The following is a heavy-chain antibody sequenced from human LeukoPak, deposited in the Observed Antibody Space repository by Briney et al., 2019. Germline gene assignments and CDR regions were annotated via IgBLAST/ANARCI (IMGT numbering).Heavy chain of an antibody. CDR3: ARELSLQGGSGWYGYWYFDL. CDR1: GFTFSDYY. V-gene: IGHV3-11*04. D-gene: IGHD6-19*01. J-gene: IGHJ2*01. CDR2: TSSSVSTI. Sequence: SLRLSSAASGFTFSDYYMSWIRQAPGQGLEWGSYTSSSVSTISYADSVKGRFTISRDNAKNSLYLRMNSLRAEDTAVYYCARELSLQGGSGWYGYWYFDLWGRGSLVTVSS.